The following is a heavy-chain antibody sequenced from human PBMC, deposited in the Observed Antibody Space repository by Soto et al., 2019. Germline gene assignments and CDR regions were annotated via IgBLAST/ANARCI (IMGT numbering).Heavy chain of an antibody. V-gene: IGHV3-48*01. CDR3: VRHPKVLLWFGDPKHVGV. J-gene: IGHJ6*04. CDR2: ISSSSSTI. CDR1: GFTFSSYS. Sequence: PGGSLRLSCAASGFTFSSYSMNWVRQAPGKGLEWVSYISSSSSTIYYADSVKGRFTISRDNANNPLYLQMNSLRAEDTAVYYCVRHPKVLLWFGDPKHVGVWGKGTTGNGSS. D-gene: IGHD3-10*01.